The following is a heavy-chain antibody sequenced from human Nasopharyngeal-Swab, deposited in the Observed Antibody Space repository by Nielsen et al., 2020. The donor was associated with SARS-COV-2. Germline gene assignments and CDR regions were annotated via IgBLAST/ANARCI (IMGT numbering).Heavy chain of an antibody. CDR1: GFTFDDYT. CDR3: AKDQSGGGGFDY. J-gene: IGHJ4*02. D-gene: IGHD2-15*01. Sequence: GESLKLSCAASGFTFDDYTMHWVRQAPGKGLERVSLISWDGGSTYYADSVKGRFTISRDNSKNSLYLQMNSLRTEDTALYYCAKDQSGGGGFDYWGQGTLVTVSS. V-gene: IGHV3-43*01. CDR2: ISWDGGST.